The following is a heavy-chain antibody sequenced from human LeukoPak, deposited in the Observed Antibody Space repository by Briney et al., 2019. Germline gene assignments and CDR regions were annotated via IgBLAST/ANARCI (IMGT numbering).Heavy chain of an antibody. CDR3: ARAVAGRRYMDV. Sequence: SQTLSLTCALSGDSFSSNSAAWNWVRQSPSRGLEWLGRTYYRSKWYNDYAVSVKSLITITPDTSKNLFSLQLNSVTPEDTAVYYCARAVAGRRYMDVWGKGTTVTVSS. J-gene: IGHJ6*03. D-gene: IGHD6-19*01. CDR2: TYYRSKWYN. CDR1: GDSFSSNSAA. V-gene: IGHV6-1*01.